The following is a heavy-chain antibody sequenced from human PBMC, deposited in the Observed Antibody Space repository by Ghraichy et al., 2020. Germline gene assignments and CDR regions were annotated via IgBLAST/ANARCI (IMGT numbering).Heavy chain of an antibody. CDR1: GDSISSGGNY. CDR2: IYDSATT. V-gene: IGHV4-31*03. D-gene: IGHD5-24*01. J-gene: IGHJ3*02. CDR3: TGRKDGCSYAGFDI. Sequence: SETLSLTCTVSGDSISSGGNYWSWVRQHPGKGLEWIGYIYDSATTYYNPSLKSRLTISVNTSENQFSLKLTSVTAADTAVYYCTGRKDGCSYAGFDIWGPGTMVTVAS.